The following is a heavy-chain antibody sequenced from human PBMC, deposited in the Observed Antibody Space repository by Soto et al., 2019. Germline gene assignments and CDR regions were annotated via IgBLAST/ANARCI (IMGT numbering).Heavy chain of an antibody. D-gene: IGHD6-13*01. V-gene: IGHV3-74*01. CDR3: AREYSSSRYFDY. J-gene: IGHJ4*02. CDR1: GFTFSTYW. Sequence: GGSLRLSCPASGFTFSTYWMHWVRQAPGKGLVWVSRTNSDGSSISYADSVKGRFTISRDNAKNTLYLQMNSLRAEDTAVYYCAREYSSSRYFDYWGQGTLVTVSS. CDR2: TNSDGSSI.